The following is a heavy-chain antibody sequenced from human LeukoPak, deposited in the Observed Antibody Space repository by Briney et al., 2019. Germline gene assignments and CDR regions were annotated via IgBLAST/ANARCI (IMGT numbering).Heavy chain of an antibody. J-gene: IGHJ4*02. CDR1: GFTFSTFW. CDR3: ARDRGYTQDY. CDR2: IKSDGSST. V-gene: IGHV3-74*01. Sequence: PGGSLILSCAASGFTFSTFWMHWVRQAPGKGLVWVSHIKSDGSSTSYADSVKGRFTISRDNAKNTLYLQMNSLRAEGTAVYYCARDRGYTQDYWGQGTLVTVSS. D-gene: IGHD5-12*01.